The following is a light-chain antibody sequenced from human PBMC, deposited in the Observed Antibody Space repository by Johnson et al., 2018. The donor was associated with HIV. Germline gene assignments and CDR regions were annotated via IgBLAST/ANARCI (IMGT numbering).Light chain of an antibody. CDR3: GTWDTGLSATYD. J-gene: IGLJ1*01. V-gene: IGLV1-51*02. CDR1: SSNIGNNY. Sequence: QSVLTQPPSVSAAPGQKVTISCSGSSSNIGNNYVSWYQQLPGTAPKLLIYENNKRPSGIPDRFSGSKSGTSATLGITGLQTGDEADYYCGTWDTGLSATYDFGTGTKVTVL. CDR2: ENN.